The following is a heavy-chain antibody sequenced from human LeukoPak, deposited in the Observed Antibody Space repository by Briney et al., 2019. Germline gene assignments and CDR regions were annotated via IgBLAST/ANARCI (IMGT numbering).Heavy chain of an antibody. J-gene: IGHJ4*02. CDR2: INRSGST. Sequence: SETLSLTCAVYGGSFSGYYWSWIRQPPGKGLEWIGEINRSGSTNYNPSLKSRVTISVDTSKNQFSLKLSSVTAADTAVYYCARGGVPKLKASYSSSSRRLDYWGQGTLVTVSS. CDR1: GGSFSGYY. V-gene: IGHV4-34*01. CDR3: ARGGVPKLKASYSSSSRRLDY. D-gene: IGHD6-6*01.